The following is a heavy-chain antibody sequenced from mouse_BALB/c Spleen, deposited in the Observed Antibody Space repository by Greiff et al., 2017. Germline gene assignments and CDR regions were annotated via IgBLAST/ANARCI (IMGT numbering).Heavy chain of an antibody. CDR2: INPYNDGT. D-gene: IGHD2-3*01. Sequence: VQLKQSGPELVKPGASVKMSCKASGYTFTSYVMHWVKQKPGQGLEWIGYINPYNDGTKYNEKFKGKATLTSDKSSSTAYMELSSLTSEDSAVYYCARVGDGYYVPYFDYWGQGTTLTVSS. CDR3: ARVGDGYYVPYFDY. V-gene: IGHV1-14*01. J-gene: IGHJ2*01. CDR1: GYTFTSYV.